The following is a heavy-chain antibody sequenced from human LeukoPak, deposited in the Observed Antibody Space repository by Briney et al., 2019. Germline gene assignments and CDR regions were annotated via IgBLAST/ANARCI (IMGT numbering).Heavy chain of an antibody. V-gene: IGHV4-39*01. CDR1: GGSISSSRYY. J-gene: IGHJ4*02. CDR2: IYYSGST. Sequence: SETLSLTCTVSGGSISSSRYYWGWIRQPPGKGLEWIGSIYYSGSTYYNPSLKSRVTISVDTSKNQFSLKLSSVTAADTAVYYCAKALIPYYYDSSGYRLSVWSHWGQGALVTVSS. D-gene: IGHD3-22*01. CDR3: AKALIPYYYDSSGYRLSVWSH.